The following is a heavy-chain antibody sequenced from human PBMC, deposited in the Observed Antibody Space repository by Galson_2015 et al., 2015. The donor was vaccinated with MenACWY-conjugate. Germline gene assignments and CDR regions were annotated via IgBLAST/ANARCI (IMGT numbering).Heavy chain of an antibody. Sequence: APRLSCAASGVTLSNYGMHWGRQAPGKGLEGGAGISNDGNNKNYIDSVKGRFTISRDNPKNTLDLQMHSLRSEDTAVYYCARTPFAHSWMSYFDYWGQGSPVTVSS. CDR2: ISNDGNNK. D-gene: IGHD3-3*02. CDR1: GVTLSNYG. J-gene: IGHJ4*02. V-gene: IGHV3-30*03. CDR3: ARTPFAHSWMSYFDY.